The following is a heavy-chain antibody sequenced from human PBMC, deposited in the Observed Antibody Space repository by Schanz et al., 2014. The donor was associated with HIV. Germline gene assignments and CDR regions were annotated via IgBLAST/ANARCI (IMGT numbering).Heavy chain of an antibody. V-gene: IGHV3-23*01. J-gene: IGHJ4*02. CDR3: AKGLTIWLQPPFDY. D-gene: IGHD5-12*01. Sequence: EVQLLESGGGLVQPGGSLRLSCAVSGFTFNNYAMTWVRQAPGKGLEWVSSISESGGRSYYADSVNGRFTISRDNSKNTLYLQMNSLRAEDTAVYYCAKGLTIWLQPPFDYWGQGTLVTVSS. CDR1: GFTFNNYA. CDR2: ISESGGRS.